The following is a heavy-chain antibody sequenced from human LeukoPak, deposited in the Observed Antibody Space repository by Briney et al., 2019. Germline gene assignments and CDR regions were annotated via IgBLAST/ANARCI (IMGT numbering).Heavy chain of an antibody. Sequence: GGSLRLSCAASGFTFSSYWMSWVRQAPGKGLEWVANIKQDGSEKYYVDSVKGRFTISRDNAKNSLYLQMNSLRAEDTAVYYCVRDVGQDAFDIWGRGTMVTVSS. CDR3: VRDVGQDAFDI. V-gene: IGHV3-7*01. J-gene: IGHJ3*02. CDR2: IKQDGSEK. CDR1: GFTFSSYW. D-gene: IGHD3-10*01.